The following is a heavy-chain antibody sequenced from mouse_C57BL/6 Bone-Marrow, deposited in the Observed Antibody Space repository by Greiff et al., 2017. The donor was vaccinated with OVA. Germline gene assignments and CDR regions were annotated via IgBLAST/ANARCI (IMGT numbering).Heavy chain of an antibody. J-gene: IGHJ2*01. CDR1: GYAFSSSW. CDR2: IYPGDGDT. CDR3: AYYYASSGDY. D-gene: IGHD1-1*01. Sequence: VQLQQSGPELVKPGASVKISCKASGYAFSSSWMNWVKQRPGKGLEWIGRIYPGDGDTNYNGKFKGKATLTADKSSSTAYMQLSSLTSEDSAVYFCAYYYASSGDYWGQGTTLTVSS. V-gene: IGHV1-82*01.